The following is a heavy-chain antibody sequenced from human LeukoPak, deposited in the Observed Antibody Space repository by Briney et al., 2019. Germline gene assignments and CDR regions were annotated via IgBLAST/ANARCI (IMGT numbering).Heavy chain of an antibody. CDR2: MSYDGSNK. Sequence: GGSLRLSCAASGFTFSSYAMHWVRQAPGKGLEWVAGMSYDGSNKYYADSVKGRFTISRDNSKNTLYLQMNSLRAEDTAVYYCARGSSGWYSEGYFDYWGQGTLVTVSS. CDR3: ARGSSGWYSEGYFDY. J-gene: IGHJ4*02. V-gene: IGHV3-30*04. D-gene: IGHD6-19*01. CDR1: GFTFSSYA.